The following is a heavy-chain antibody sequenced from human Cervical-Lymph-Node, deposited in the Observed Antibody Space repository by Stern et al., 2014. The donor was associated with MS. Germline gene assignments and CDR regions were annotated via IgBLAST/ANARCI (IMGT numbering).Heavy chain of an antibody. CDR1: GASFMGYH. CDR3: ARGRGKRVFDY. Sequence: QVQLQQWGAGLLTPSETLSLTCAVSGASFMGYHWSWIRQSPGKGLEWIGEVNPSGSTNYNPALKSRVSMSVETSKTQFSLNLSSVTAADTAVYYCARGRGKRVFDYWGQGTLVTVSS. D-gene: IGHD3-16*01. J-gene: IGHJ4*02. V-gene: IGHV4-34*01. CDR2: VNPSGST.